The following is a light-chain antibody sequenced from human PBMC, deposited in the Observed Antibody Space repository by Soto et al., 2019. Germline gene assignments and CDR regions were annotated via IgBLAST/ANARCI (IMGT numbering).Light chain of an antibody. CDR3: QQRSTSIT. CDR2: DAS. J-gene: IGKJ5*01. CDR1: QTVSSY. V-gene: IGKV3-11*01. Sequence: IVLTQSPATLSLWPGETAILSCRASQTVSSYLSWYQHKPGQAPRLLIYDASKRAPGIPARFSGSGSGTDFPLTISSLEPEDFAVYSCQQRSTSITVGQGTRLEIE.